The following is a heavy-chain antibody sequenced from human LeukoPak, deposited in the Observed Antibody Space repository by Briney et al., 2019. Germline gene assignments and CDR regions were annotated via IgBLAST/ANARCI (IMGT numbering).Heavy chain of an antibody. Sequence: ASVKVSCKASGYTFTSYDINWVRQATGQGLEWMGWMNPNSGNTGYAQKFQGRVTMTRNTSISTAYMELSSLRAEDTAVYYCARGKTGSYYSRSYYMDVWGKGTTVTISS. CDR2: MNPNSGNT. CDR1: GYTFTSYD. J-gene: IGHJ6*03. D-gene: IGHD3-10*01. V-gene: IGHV1-8*01. CDR3: ARGKTGSYYSRSYYMDV.